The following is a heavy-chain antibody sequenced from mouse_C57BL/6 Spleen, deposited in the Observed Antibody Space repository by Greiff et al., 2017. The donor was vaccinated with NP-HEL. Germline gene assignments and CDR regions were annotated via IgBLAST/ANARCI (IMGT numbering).Heavy chain of an antibody. Sequence: EVQLQHSGAELVRPGASVKLSCTASGFNIKDYYMHWVTQRPEQGLEWIGRIDPEDGATEYDPKFQGKATMTADTSSNTAYLQLSSLTSEDDAGYYCTADGYSFAYWGQGTLVTVSA. CDR2: IDPEDGAT. CDR3: TADGYSFAY. D-gene: IGHD2-3*01. J-gene: IGHJ3*01. CDR1: GFNIKDYY. V-gene: IGHV14-1*01.